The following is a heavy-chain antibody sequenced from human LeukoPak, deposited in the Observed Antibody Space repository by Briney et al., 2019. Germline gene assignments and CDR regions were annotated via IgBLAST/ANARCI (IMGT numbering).Heavy chain of an antibody. Sequence: PSETLSLTCAVYGGSFSGYYWSWIRQPPGKGLEWVGEINHSGSTNYTPSPKSRVTISVDTSKNQFSLKLSSATAADTAVYYCARLGKEPSKDLWGRGTLVTVSS. CDR1: GGSFSGYY. V-gene: IGHV4-34*01. CDR3: ARLGKEPSKDL. D-gene: IGHD1-14*01. J-gene: IGHJ2*01. CDR2: INHSGST.